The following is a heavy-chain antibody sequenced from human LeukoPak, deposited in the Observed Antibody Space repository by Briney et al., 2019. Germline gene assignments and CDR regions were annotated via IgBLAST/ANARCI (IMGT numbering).Heavy chain of an antibody. CDR2: ISGSGGST. J-gene: IGHJ6*03. CDR3: AKEKHVQYYYYYMDV. CDR1: GFTFSSYA. Sequence: GGSLRLSCATSGFTFSSYAMSWVRQAPGKGLEWVSAISGSGGSTYYADSVKGRFTISRDNSKNTLYLQMNSLRAEDTAVYYCAKEKHVQYYYYYMDVWGKGTTVTVSS. D-gene: IGHD3-16*01. V-gene: IGHV3-23*01.